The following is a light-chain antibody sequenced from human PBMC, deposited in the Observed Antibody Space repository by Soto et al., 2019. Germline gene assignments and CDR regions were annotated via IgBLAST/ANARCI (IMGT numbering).Light chain of an antibody. CDR2: EVT. J-gene: IGLJ1*01. CDR3: SSYTSSSTLDV. CDR1: SSDVGGYNY. V-gene: IGLV2-14*01. Sequence: QSVLTQPASVSGSPGQSITISGTGTSSDVGGYNYVSWYQQYPGEAPKLIVYEVTNRPPGVSNRFSGSKSGNTASLTISGLQAEDEADYYCSSYTSSSTLDVFGTGTKVTV.